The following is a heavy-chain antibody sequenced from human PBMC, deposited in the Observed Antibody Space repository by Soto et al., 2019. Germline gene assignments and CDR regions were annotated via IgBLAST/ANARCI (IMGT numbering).Heavy chain of an antibody. CDR3: ARGWVAATPLSAFDI. CDR2: IYYSGST. J-gene: IGHJ3*02. CDR1: GGSISSGGYY. Sequence: SETLSLTCTVSGGSISSGGYYWSWIRQHPGKGLEWIGYIYYSGSTYYNPSLKSRVTISVDTSKNQFSLKLSSVTAADTAVYYCARGWVAATPLSAFDIWGQGTMVTVSS. V-gene: IGHV4-31*03. D-gene: IGHD2-15*01.